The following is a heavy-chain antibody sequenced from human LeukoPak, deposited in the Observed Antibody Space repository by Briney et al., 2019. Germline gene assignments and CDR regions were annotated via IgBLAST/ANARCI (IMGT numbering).Heavy chain of an antibody. V-gene: IGHV4-34*01. D-gene: IGHD3-10*01. Sequence: PSETLSLTCAVHGGSFSGYYWSWIRQPPGKGLEWIGEINHSGSTNYNPSLKSRVTISVDTSKNQFSLKLSSVTAADTAVYYCARGHPSSYYGSGSYFFDYWGQGTLVTVSS. CDR1: GGSFSGYY. J-gene: IGHJ4*02. CDR3: ARGHPSSYYGSGSYFFDY. CDR2: INHSGST.